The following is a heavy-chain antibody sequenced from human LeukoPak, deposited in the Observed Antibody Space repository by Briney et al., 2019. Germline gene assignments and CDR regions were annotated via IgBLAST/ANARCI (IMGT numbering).Heavy chain of an antibody. CDR3: AREVAVSRYGLDY. Sequence: SETLSLTCNVSGGSISSYYWTWIRQSAGKGLEWIGRIYTTGSTNYDPSLKSRVTMSIDTSKSQFSLNLTSVTAADTAVYYCAREVAVSRYGLDYWGQGIPVTVSS. CDR1: GGSISSYY. D-gene: IGHD5-18*01. CDR2: IYTTGST. J-gene: IGHJ4*02. V-gene: IGHV4-4*07.